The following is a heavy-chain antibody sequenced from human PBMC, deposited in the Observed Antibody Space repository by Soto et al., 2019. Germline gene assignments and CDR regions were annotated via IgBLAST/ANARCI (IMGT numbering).Heavy chain of an antibody. CDR1: GGSFSGYY. D-gene: IGHD6-6*01. CDR3: ARGPPTNIAARLSYYYYYMDV. J-gene: IGHJ6*03. V-gene: IGHV4-34*01. Sequence: SETLSLTCAVYGGSFSGYYWSWIRQPPGKGPEWIGEINHSGSTNYNPSLKSRVTISVDTSKNQFSLKLSSVTAADTAVYYCARGPPTNIAARLSYYYYYMDVWGKGTTVTVSS. CDR2: INHSGST.